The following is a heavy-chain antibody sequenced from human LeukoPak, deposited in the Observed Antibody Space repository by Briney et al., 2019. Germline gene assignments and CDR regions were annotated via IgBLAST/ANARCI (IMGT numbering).Heavy chain of an antibody. CDR1: GFTFSNIG. V-gene: IGHV3-30*18. D-gene: IGHD3-3*01. CDR3: AKTDNDFWSGHY. CDR2: ISYDGSNR. J-gene: IGHJ4*02. Sequence: GGSLRLSCAASGFTFSNIGMHWVRQAPGKGLEWVAAISYDGSNRYYADSVKGRFTIPRDNSKNTLYLHLNSLRAEDAAVYYCAKTDNDFWSGHYWGQGTLVTVSS.